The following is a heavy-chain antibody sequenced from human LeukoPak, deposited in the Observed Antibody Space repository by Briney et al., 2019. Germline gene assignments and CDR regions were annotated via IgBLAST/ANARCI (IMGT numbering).Heavy chain of an antibody. CDR2: INPNSGGT. V-gene: IGHV1-2*02. Sequence: WASVKVSCKASGYTFTGYYMHWVRQAPGQGLEWMGWINPNSGGTNYAQEFQGRVTMTRDTSISTAYMELSRLRSDDTAVYYCARDYRGYSSGWYYFDYWGQGTLVTVSS. CDR1: GYTFTGYY. J-gene: IGHJ4*02. CDR3: ARDYRGYSSGWYYFDY. D-gene: IGHD6-19*01.